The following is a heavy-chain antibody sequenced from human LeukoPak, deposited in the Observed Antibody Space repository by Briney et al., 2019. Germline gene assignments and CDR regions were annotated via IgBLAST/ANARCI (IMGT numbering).Heavy chain of an antibody. Sequence: GGSLRLSCAASGFTVSSNYMSWVRQAPGRGLEWVSVIYSGGSTYYADYVKGRFTISRDNSNNSLFVQMNSLRVEDTAVYFCAKSRSGSANWALRIFDNWGQGTLVTVSS. J-gene: IGHJ4*02. V-gene: IGHV3-53*01. CDR3: AKSRSGSANWALRIFDN. D-gene: IGHD1-1*01. CDR1: GFTVSSNY. CDR2: IYSGGST.